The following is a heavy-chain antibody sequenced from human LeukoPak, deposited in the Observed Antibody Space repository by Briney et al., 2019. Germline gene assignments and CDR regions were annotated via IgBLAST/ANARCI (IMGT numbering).Heavy chain of an antibody. J-gene: IGHJ5*02. Sequence: GGSLRLSCAASGLTFSSYSMNWVRQAPGKGLEWVSSISSSSSYIYYADSVKGRFTISRDNAKNSLYLQMNSLRAEDTAVYYCARDQYYYDSSGYYPWGRGTLVTVSS. CDR3: ARDQYYYDSSGYYP. D-gene: IGHD3-22*01. CDR1: GLTFSSYS. CDR2: ISSSSSYI. V-gene: IGHV3-21*01.